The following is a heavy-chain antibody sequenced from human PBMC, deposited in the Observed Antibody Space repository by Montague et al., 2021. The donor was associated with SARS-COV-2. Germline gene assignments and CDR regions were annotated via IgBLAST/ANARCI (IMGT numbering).Heavy chain of an antibody. CDR1: GGSITSYY. J-gene: IGHJ4*02. Sequence: SETLSLTCTVSGGSITSYYWSWIRQPARKGLECIGLIYTSGSTNYNPSLKSRVTMSVDTSRKQFSLKLTSVTAADAAVYYCTRHVHMTWPEPSPGFDSWGQGTLVTVSS. CDR3: TRHVHMTWPEPSPGFDS. D-gene: IGHD1-1*01. V-gene: IGHV4-4*07. CDR2: IYTSGST.